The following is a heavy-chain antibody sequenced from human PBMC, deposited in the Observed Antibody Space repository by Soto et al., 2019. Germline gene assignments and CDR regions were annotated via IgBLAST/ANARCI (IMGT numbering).Heavy chain of an antibody. D-gene: IGHD3-9*01. CDR3: ARDRYDILTGYRTGFDY. CDR2: INHSGST. Sequence: PSETPSLTCAVYGGSLSGNYWTWIRQPPGKGLEWIGNINHSGSTYYNPSLKSRVTISVDTSKNQFSLKLSSVTAADTAVYYCARDRYDILTGYRTGFDYWGQGTLVTVSS. J-gene: IGHJ4*02. CDR1: GGSLSGNY. V-gene: IGHV4-34*09.